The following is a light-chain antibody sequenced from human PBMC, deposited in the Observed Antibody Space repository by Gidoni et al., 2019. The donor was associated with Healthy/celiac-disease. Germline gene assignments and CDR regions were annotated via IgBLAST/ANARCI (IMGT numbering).Light chain of an antibody. CDR2: GAS. CDR1: QSVSSSY. V-gene: IGKV3-20*01. J-gene: IGKJ4*01. Sequence: EIVMTHSPATLSLSPVDKATLTCRASQSVSSSYLAWYQQKPGQAPRLLIYGASSRATGIPDRFSGSGSGTDFTLTISRLEPEDFAVYYCQQYGSSPLTFGGGTKVEIK. CDR3: QQYGSSPLT.